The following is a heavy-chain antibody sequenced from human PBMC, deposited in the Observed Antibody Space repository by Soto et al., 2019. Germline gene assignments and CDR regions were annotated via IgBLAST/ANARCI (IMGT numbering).Heavy chain of an antibody. CDR2: ISYDGSNK. J-gene: IGHJ3*02. CDR1: GFTFSSYG. D-gene: IGHD3-22*01. Sequence: GGSLRLSCAASGFTFSSYGMHWVRQAPGKGLEWVAVISYDGSNKYYADSVKGRFTISRDNSKNTLYLQMNSLRAEDTAVYSCAKINYYDSSGYYYGPAFDIWGQGTMATVS. V-gene: IGHV3-30*18. CDR3: AKINYYDSSGYYYGPAFDI.